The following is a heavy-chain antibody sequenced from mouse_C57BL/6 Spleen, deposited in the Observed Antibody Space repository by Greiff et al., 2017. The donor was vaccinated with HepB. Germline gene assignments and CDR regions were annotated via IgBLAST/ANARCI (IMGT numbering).Heavy chain of an antibody. CDR1: GFTFSSYG. CDR3: ASFYYYGSSYYYAMDY. CDR2: ISSGGSYT. V-gene: IGHV5-6*01. J-gene: IGHJ4*01. D-gene: IGHD1-1*01. Sequence: EVQLMESGGDLVKPGGSLKLSCAASGFTFSSYGMSWVRQTPDKRLEWVATISSGGSYTYYPDSVKGRFTISRDNAKNTLYLQMSSLKSEDTAMYYCASFYYYGSSYYYAMDYWGQGTSVTVSS.